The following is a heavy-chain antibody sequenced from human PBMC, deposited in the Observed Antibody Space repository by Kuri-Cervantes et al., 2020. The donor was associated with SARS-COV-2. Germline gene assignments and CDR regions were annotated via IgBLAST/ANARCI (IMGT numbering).Heavy chain of an antibody. D-gene: IGHD4-17*01. V-gene: IGHV1-8*01. CDR3: ATSFRYGDWVSYLRGGQYYFDY. CDR2: MNPNSGNT. Sequence: ASVKVSCKASGYTFTSYDINWVRQATGQGLEWMGWMNPNSGNTGYAQKFQGRVTMTRNTSISTAYMELSSLRSEDTAVYYCATSFRYGDWVSYLRGGQYYFDYWGQGTLVTVSS. CDR1: GYTFTSYD. J-gene: IGHJ4*02.